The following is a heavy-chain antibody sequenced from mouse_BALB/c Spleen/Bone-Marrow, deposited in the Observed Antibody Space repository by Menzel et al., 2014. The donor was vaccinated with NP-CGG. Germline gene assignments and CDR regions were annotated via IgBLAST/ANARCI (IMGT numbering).Heavy chain of an antibody. CDR1: DFTIKTYS. CDR2: IDTEGSDT. J-gene: IGHJ3*01. V-gene: IGHV14-1*01. CDR3: NAGVTTRAWFSY. D-gene: IGHD2-2*01. Sequence: VQLKQSGAELARPGASLRLSCTTSDFTIKTYSIPWVKQTPEKRLEWIGSIDTEGSDTEYPQSFQGKVTMSTDKSTNTPYLQLSSLTSENTAVYYCNAGVTTRAWFSYWGQGTLVTVSS.